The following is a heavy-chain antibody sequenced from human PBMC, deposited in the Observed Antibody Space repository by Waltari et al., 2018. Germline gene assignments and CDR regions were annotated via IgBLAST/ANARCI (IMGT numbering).Heavy chain of an antibody. Sequence: QVQLVQSGAEVKKPGASVKVSCKASGYTFTGYYMHGVRQAHVQGLEWMGWINPNMGGTNYEQKIKGGVSMTRDTSSSTAYMELSRLGSDDTAVYYCARDSGYDLMFAFDIWGQGTMVTVSS. CDR2: INPNMGGT. CDR1: GYTFTGYY. D-gene: IGHD5-12*01. V-gene: IGHV1-2*02. CDR3: ARDSGYDLMFAFDI. J-gene: IGHJ3*02.